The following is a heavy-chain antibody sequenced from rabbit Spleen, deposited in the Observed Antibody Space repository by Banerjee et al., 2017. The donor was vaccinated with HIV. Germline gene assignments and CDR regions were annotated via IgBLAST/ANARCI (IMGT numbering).Heavy chain of an antibody. Sequence: QSLEESGGDLVKPGASLTLTCTASGFSFSSNDYMCWVRQAPGKGLEWISCIAGSGSGFTYSATWAKGRFTCSKTSSTTVTLQMTSLTVADTATYFCARDTGSSFSSYGMDLGGPGTLVTVS. V-gene: IGHV1S40*01. J-gene: IGHJ6*01. CDR3: ARDTGSSFSSYGMDL. D-gene: IGHD8-1*01. CDR1: GFSFSSNDY. CDR2: IAGSGSGFT.